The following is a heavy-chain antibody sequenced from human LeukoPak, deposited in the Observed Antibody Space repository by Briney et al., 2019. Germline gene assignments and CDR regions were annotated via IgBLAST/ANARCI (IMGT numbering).Heavy chain of an antibody. CDR1: GFTFSSYG. D-gene: IGHD3-22*01. CDR2: ISYDGSNK. Sequence: GGSLRLSCAASGFTFSSYGMHWVRQAPGKGLEWVAVISYDGSNKYYADSVKDRFTISRDNSKNTLYLQMNSLRAEDTAVYYCARDLAPPSYYDSSGYDRFDYWGQGTLVTVSS. J-gene: IGHJ4*02. CDR3: ARDLAPPSYYDSSGYDRFDY. V-gene: IGHV3-30*03.